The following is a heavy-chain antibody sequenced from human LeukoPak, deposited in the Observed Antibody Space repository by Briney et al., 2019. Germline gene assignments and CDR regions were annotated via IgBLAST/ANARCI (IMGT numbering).Heavy chain of an antibody. V-gene: IGHV1-18*01. J-gene: IGHJ4*02. CDR3: ANPHRGYSSSWYDFDY. D-gene: IGHD6-13*01. Sequence: ASVKVSCKASGYTFTSYGISWVRQAPGQGLEWMGWISAYNGNTNYAQKLQGRVTMTTDTSTSTAYMELRSLRSDDTAVYYCANPHRGYSSSWYDFDYWGQGTLVTVSS. CDR2: ISAYNGNT. CDR1: GYTFTSYG.